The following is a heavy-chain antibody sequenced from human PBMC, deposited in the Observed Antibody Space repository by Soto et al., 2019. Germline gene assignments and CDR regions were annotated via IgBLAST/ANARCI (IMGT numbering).Heavy chain of an antibody. J-gene: IGHJ6*02. D-gene: IGHD3-10*01. CDR3: TRAQFEFGSYFGLDV. CDR2: MNPDSENT. CDR1: GCTFTNYD. V-gene: IGHV1-8*01. Sequence: AAGKICCKASGCTFTNYDITWVRQATGQGLEWMGWMNPDSENTGSPQKFQGRVTMTVDTSINTAYMELTSLRSEDTAVYYCTRAQFEFGSYFGLDVWGQVPTVPV.